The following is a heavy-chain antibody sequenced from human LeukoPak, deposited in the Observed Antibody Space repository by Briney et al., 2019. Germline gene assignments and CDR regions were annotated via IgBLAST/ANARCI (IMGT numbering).Heavy chain of an antibody. D-gene: IGHD2-21*02. J-gene: IGHJ3*02. Sequence: GRSLRLSCAASGFTFSSYPMHWVRRAPGKGLEWVAAISYDTTDKYYTDSVKGRFTISRDNSKNTLYLQMNSRGLEDTAVYYCARDGAYCGGDCRTFDIWGHGTMVTVSS. CDR1: GFTFSSYP. V-gene: IGHV3-30*04. CDR3: ARDGAYCGGDCRTFDI. CDR2: ISYDTTDK.